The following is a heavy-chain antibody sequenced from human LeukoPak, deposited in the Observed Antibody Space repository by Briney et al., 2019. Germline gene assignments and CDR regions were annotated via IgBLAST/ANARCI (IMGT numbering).Heavy chain of an antibody. V-gene: IGHV3-7*01. CDR1: GCTFSTYW. CDR3: ARDVGGSLDY. CDR2: IKEDESAK. J-gene: IGHJ4*02. D-gene: IGHD1-26*01. Sequence: GGSLRLSCAASGCTFSTYWMAWVRQAPGKGLEWVANIKEDESAKHQADSVKGRFTISRDNAQNSVYLQMSSLRGEDTAVYYCARDVGGSLDYWGQGTLVTVSS.